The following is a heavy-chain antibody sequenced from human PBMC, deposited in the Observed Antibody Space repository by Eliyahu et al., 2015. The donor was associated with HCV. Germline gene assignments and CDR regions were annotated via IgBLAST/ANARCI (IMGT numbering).Heavy chain of an antibody. CDR3: AKDKLFAASGYYKAAYYYGMDV. V-gene: IGHV3-43D*03. Sequence: EVQLVESGGVVVQPGGSLRLSCAASGFXFDDYXMHWVRQAPGQGXEWVSLISWDGGSTYYADSVKGRFTISRDNSKNSLYLQMNSLRAEDTALYYCAKDKLFAASGYYKAAYYYGMDVWGQGTTVTVSS. D-gene: IGHD3-22*01. J-gene: IGHJ6*02. CDR1: GFXFDDYX. CDR2: ISWDGGST.